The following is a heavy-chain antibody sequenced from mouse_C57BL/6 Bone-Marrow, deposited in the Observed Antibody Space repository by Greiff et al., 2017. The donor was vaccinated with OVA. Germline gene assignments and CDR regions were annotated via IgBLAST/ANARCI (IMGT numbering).Heavy chain of an antibody. CDR2: IWSDGST. CDR3: ARHRNDYDGWFAY. J-gene: IGHJ3*01. V-gene: IGHV2-6-1*01. D-gene: IGHD2-4*01. Sequence: VKLMESGPGLVAPSQSLSITCTVSGFSLTSYGVHWVRQPPGKGLEWLVVIWSDGSTTYNSALKSRLSISKDNSKSQVFLKMNSLQTDDTAMYDCARHRNDYDGWFAYWGQGTLVTVSA. CDR1: GFSLTSYG.